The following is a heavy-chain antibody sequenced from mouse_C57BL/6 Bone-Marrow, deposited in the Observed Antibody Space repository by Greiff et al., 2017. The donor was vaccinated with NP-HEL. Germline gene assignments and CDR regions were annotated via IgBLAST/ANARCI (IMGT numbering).Heavy chain of an antibody. Sequence: LQESGAELVRPGASVTLSCKASGYTFTDYEMHWVKQTPVHGLEWIGAIDPETGGTAYNQKFKGKAILTADKSSSTAYMELRSLTSEDSAVYYCTSPRWLLPAWFAYWGQGTLVTVSA. D-gene: IGHD2-3*01. CDR2: IDPETGGT. CDR1: GYTFTDYE. CDR3: TSPRWLLPAWFAY. V-gene: IGHV1-15*01. J-gene: IGHJ3*01.